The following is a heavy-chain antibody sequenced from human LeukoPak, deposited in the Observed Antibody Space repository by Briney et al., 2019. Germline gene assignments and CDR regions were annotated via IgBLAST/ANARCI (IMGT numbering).Heavy chain of an antibody. J-gene: IGHJ4*02. Sequence: GASVKVSCKASGGTFSSYAISWVRQAPGQGLEWMGGIIPIFGSANYAQKFQGRVTITADESTSTAYMELSSLRSEDTAVYYCTRGGWTAMPDYWGQGTLVTVSS. CDR3: TRGGWTAMPDY. V-gene: IGHV1-69*13. D-gene: IGHD5-18*01. CDR2: IIPIFGSA. CDR1: GGTFSSYA.